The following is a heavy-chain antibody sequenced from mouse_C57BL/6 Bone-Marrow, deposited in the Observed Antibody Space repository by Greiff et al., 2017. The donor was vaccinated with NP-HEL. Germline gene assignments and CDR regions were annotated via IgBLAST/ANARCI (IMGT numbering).Heavy chain of an antibody. CDR3: ASRHDYVPFAY. J-gene: IGHJ3*01. V-gene: IGHV5-6*02. CDR1: GFTFSSYG. D-gene: IGHD2-4*01. CDR2: ISSGGSYT. Sequence: EVMLVESGGDLVKPGGSLKLSCAASGFTFSSYGMSWVRQTPDKRLEWVATISSGGSYTYYPDSVKGRFTISRDNAKNTLYLQMSSLKSEDTAMYYCASRHDYVPFAYWGQGTLVTVSA.